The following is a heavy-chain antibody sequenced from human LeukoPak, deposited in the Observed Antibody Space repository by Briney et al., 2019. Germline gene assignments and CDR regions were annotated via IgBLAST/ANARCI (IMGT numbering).Heavy chain of an antibody. CDR2: INPCGGST. D-gene: IGHD3-10*01. V-gene: IGHV1-46*01. Sequence: GASVKVSCKASGYTFTSYYMHWVRQAPGQGLEWMGIINPCGGSTSYAQKFQGRVTMTRDTSTSTVYMELSSLRSEDTAVYYCARDSGAAKGYYYYYMDVWGKGTTVTVSS. CDR1: GYTFTSYY. CDR3: ARDSGAAKGYYYYYMDV. J-gene: IGHJ6*03.